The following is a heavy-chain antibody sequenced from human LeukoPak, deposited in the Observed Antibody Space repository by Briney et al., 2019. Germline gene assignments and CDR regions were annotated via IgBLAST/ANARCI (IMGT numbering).Heavy chain of an antibody. CDR1: GFTFSSYG. CDR3: AGGGITMVRGARSPMDV. Sequence: GGSLRLSCAASGFTFSSYGMSWVRQAPGKGLEWVSSISSSSSYIYYADSVKGRFTISRDDAKNSLYLQMNSLRAEDTAVYYCAGGGITMVRGARSPMDVWGKGTTVTISS. D-gene: IGHD3-10*01. CDR2: ISSSSSYI. J-gene: IGHJ6*04. V-gene: IGHV3-21*01.